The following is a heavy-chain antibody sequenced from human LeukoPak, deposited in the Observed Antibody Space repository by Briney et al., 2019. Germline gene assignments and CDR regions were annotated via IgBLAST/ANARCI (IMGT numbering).Heavy chain of an antibody. CDR1: GFTFSSYA. D-gene: IGHD6-13*01. Sequence: PGGSLRLSCAASGFTFSSYAMSWVRQAPGKGLEWVSAISGSGGSTYYADSAKGRFTISRDNSKNTLYLQMNSLRAEDTAVYYCAKARSSSWYYFDYWGQGTLVTVSS. V-gene: IGHV3-23*01. CDR2: ISGSGGST. J-gene: IGHJ4*02. CDR3: AKARSSSWYYFDY.